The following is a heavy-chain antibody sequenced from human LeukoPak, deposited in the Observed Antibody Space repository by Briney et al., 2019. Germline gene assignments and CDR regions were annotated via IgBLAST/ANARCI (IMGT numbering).Heavy chain of an antibody. D-gene: IGHD3-22*01. CDR3: AVDSRNYRGAFDI. J-gene: IGHJ3*02. CDR2: IYIGGST. Sequence: GGSLRLSCAASGFTVSSNYMSWVRQAPGKGLEWVSVIYIGGSTYYADSVKGRFTISRDNSKNTLYPQMNSLRVEDTAVYYCAVDSRNYRGAFDIWGQGTMVTVSS. V-gene: IGHV3-66*01. CDR1: GFTVSSNY.